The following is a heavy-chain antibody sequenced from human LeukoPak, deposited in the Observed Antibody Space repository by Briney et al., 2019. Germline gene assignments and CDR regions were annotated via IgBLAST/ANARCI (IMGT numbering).Heavy chain of an antibody. Sequence: GGSLRLSCAASGFTFSNAWMSWVRQAPGKGLEWVGDIKSKTDGGTTDYAAPVKGRFTISRDDSKNTLYLQMNSLKTEDTAVYYCTTFKAGGDYWGQGTLVTVSS. J-gene: IGHJ4*02. CDR3: TTFKAGGDY. CDR1: GFTFSNAW. D-gene: IGHD3-10*01. CDR2: IKSKTDGGTT. V-gene: IGHV3-15*01.